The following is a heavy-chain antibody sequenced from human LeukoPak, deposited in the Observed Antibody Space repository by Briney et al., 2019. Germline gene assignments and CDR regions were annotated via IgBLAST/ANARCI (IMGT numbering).Heavy chain of an antibody. J-gene: IGHJ4*02. V-gene: IGHV5-10-1*01. CDR2: IDPSDSYI. CDR3: ARHSGGYDLDY. D-gene: IGHD5-12*01. Sequence: GESLKISCKGFGYSFTSYWITWVRQMPGKGLEYMGRIDPSDSYIQYSPSSQGHVTISVDKSISTAYLQWSSLKASYSAMYYCARHSGGYDLDYWGQGTLVTVSS. CDR1: GYSFTSYW.